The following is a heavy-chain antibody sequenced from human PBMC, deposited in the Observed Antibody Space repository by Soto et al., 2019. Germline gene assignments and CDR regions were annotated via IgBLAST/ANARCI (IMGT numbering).Heavy chain of an antibody. V-gene: IGHV4-39*01. CDR1: GGSISSSSYY. CDR2: IYYSGST. D-gene: IGHD1-26*01. CDR3: ARYRGGYGGNSHY. J-gene: IGHJ4*02. Sequence: PSETLSLTCTVSGGSISSSSYYWGWIRQPPGKGLEWIGSIYYSGSTYYNPSLKSRVTISVDTSKNQFSLKLSSVTAADTAVYYCARYRGGYGGNSHYWGQGTLVTVSS.